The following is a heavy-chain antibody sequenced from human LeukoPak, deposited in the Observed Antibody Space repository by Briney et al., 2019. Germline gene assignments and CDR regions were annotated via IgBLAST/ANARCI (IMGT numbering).Heavy chain of an antibody. Sequence: PSETLSLTCTVSGGSISSSNYYWGWIRQPPGKGLEWIGNIFYSGSTHYNPSLKSRVTISVDTSKNQFSLKLSSVTAADTAVYYCARLHSGYSYGYAPDYWGQGTLVTVSS. CDR2: IFYSGST. J-gene: IGHJ4*02. CDR1: GGSISSSNYY. CDR3: ARLHSGYSYGYAPDY. V-gene: IGHV4-39*01. D-gene: IGHD5-18*01.